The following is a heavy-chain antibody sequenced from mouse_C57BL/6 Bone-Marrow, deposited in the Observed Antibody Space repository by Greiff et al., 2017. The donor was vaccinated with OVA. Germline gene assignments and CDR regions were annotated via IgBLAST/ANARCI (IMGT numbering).Heavy chain of an antibody. Sequence: QVHVKQSGAELVKPGASVKLSCKASGYTFTSYWMHWVKQRPGQGLEWIGMIHPNSGSTNYNEKFKSKATLTVDKSSSTAYMQLSSLTSEDSAVYYCLFYFDYWGQGTTLTVSS. D-gene: IGHD6-1*01. CDR1: GYTFTSYW. CDR3: LFYFDY. V-gene: IGHV1-64*01. CDR2: IHPNSGST. J-gene: IGHJ2*01.